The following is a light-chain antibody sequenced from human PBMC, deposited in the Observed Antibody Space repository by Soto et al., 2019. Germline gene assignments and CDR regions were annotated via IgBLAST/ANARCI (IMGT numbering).Light chain of an antibody. J-gene: IGKJ1*01. CDR2: STS. CDR3: QQTYTTPWT. CDR1: QSVSTF. Sequence: DIQMTQSPSSLSASVGDRVTITCRLSQSVSTFLNWYQQKPGKAPHLLISSTSTLQSGVPSRFSGSGSGTDVTLTISSLQPEDFATYYCQQTYTTPWTFGQGTKVDIK. V-gene: IGKV1-39*01.